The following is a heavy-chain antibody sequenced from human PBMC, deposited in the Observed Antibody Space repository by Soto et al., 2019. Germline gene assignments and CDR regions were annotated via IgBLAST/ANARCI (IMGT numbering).Heavy chain of an antibody. D-gene: IGHD2-2*01. V-gene: IGHV4-30-4*01. CDR2: IYYSGST. CDR1: GGSISSGDYY. Sequence: SETLSLTCTVSGGSISSGDYYWSWIRQPPGKDLEWIGYIYYSGSTYYNPSLKSRVTISVDTSKNQFSLKLSSVTAADTAVYYCARDRVLVPAVTDYWGQGTLVTVSS. CDR3: ARDRVLVPAVTDY. J-gene: IGHJ4*02.